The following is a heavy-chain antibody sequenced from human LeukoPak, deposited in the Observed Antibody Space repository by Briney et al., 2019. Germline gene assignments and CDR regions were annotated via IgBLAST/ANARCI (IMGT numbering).Heavy chain of an antibody. Sequence: PSETLSLTCTVSGGSISSGGYYWSWIRQPPGKGLEWIGYIYHRGSTYYSPSLKSRVTISVDRSKNQFSLKLSSVTAADTAVYYCARVVGYCSGGSCYYFDYWGQGTLVTVSS. CDR3: ARVVGYCSGGSCYYFDY. D-gene: IGHD2-15*01. J-gene: IGHJ4*02. V-gene: IGHV4-30-2*01. CDR2: IYHRGST. CDR1: GGSISSGGYY.